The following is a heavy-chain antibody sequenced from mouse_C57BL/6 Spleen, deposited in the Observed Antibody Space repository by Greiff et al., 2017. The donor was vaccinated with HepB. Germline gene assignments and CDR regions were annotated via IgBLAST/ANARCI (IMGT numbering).Heavy chain of an antibody. CDR1: GFTFSDYY. J-gene: IGHJ3*01. CDR2: INYDGSST. V-gene: IGHV5-16*01. CDR3: AREGEYGNYVPFAY. Sequence: EVQLVESEGGLVQPGSSMKLSCTASGFTFSDYYMAWVRQVPEKGLEWVANINYDGSSTYYLDSLKSRFIISRDNAKNILYLQMSSLKSEDTATYYCAREGEYGNYVPFAYWGQGTLVTVSA. D-gene: IGHD2-1*01.